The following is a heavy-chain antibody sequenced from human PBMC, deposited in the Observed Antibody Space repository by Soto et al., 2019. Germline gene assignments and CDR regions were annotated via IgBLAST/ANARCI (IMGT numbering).Heavy chain of an antibody. Sequence: PGESLKISCKGSGYSFTSYWIGWVLQMPGKGLEWMGIIYPGDSDTRYSPSFQGQVTISADKSITTAYLQWSSLKASDTAMYYCARHRLAVAYGFAIWGQGTTVPVSS. CDR2: IYPGDSDT. CDR3: ARHRLAVAYGFAI. CDR1: GYSFTSYW. J-gene: IGHJ3*02. V-gene: IGHV5-51*01. D-gene: IGHD6-19*01.